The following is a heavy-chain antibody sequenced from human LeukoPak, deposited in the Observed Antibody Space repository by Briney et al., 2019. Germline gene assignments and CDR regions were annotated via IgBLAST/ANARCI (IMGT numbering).Heavy chain of an antibody. D-gene: IGHD6-19*01. CDR3: ASRSVSGFDY. CDR2: SYTSGSS. Sequence: SETPSLTCTVSGGSISTYYWSWIRQPAGKGLEWIGRSYTSGSSNYNPSLKSRVTISVDKSKNQFSLKLSSVTAADTAVYYCASRSVSGFDYWGQGTLVTVSS. V-gene: IGHV4-4*07. J-gene: IGHJ4*02. CDR1: GGSISTYY.